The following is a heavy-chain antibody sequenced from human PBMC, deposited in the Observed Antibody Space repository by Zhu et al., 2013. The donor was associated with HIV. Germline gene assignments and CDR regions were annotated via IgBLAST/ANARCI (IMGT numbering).Heavy chain of an antibody. V-gene: IGHV4-61*01. D-gene: IGHD6-13*01. CDR1: GGSVSSGSYY. Sequence: QVQLQESGPGLVKPSETLSLTCTVSGGSVSSGSYYWSWIRQPPGKGLEWIGYIYYSGSTNYNPSLKSRATISPDTSKNQFSLNLSSVTAADTAVYYCARVIAAPGYFDLWGLAPWSLSP. J-gene: IGHJ2*01. CDR2: IYYSGST. CDR3: ARVIAAPGYFDL.